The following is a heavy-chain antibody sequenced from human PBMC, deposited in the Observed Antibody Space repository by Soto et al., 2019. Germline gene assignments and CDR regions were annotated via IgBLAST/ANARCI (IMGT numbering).Heavy chain of an antibody. CDR3: AREPVVSAIAHYYYYGMDV. CDR1: GGSISSYY. D-gene: IGHD2-21*01. CDR2: IYTSGST. V-gene: IGHV4-4*07. J-gene: IGHJ6*02. Sequence: SETLSLTCTVSGGSISSYYWSWIRQPAGKGLEWIGRIYTSGSTNYNPSLKSRVTMSVDTSKNQFSLKLSSVTAADTAVYYCAREPVVSAIAHYYYYGMDVSGHGTTVTV.